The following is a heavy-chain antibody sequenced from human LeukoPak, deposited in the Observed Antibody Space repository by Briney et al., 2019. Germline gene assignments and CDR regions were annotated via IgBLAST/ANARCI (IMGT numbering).Heavy chain of an antibody. D-gene: IGHD2-21*02. CDR3: ARDLCGGDCYVKYY. CDR1: GFTFSSYG. J-gene: IGHJ4*02. Sequence: PGGSLRLSCAASGFTFSSYGMHWVRQAPGKGLEWVAVMWYDGSNKYYAHSVKGRFTISRDNSKNTLYLQMNSLRAEDTAVYYCARDLCGGDCYVKYYWGQGTLVTVSS. CDR2: MWYDGSNK. V-gene: IGHV3-33*01.